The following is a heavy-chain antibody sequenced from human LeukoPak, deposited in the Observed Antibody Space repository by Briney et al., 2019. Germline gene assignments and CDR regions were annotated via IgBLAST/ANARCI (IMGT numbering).Heavy chain of an antibody. CDR1: GYTFTGYY. Sequence: ASVKVSCKASGYTFTGYYMHWVRQAPGQGLEWMGWINPNSGGTNYAQKFQGRVTMTRDTSISTAYVELSRLRSDDTAVYYCASAPVYSGSYYKFDYWGQGTLVTVSS. J-gene: IGHJ4*02. D-gene: IGHD1-26*01. CDR3: ASAPVYSGSYYKFDY. V-gene: IGHV1-2*02. CDR2: INPNSGGT.